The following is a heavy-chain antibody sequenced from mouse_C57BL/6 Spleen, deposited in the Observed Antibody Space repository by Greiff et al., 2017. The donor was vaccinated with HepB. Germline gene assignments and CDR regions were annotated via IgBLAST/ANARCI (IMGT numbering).Heavy chain of an antibody. Sequence: QVQLHQPGTELVKPGASVKLSCKASGYTFTSYWMHWVKQRPGQGLEWIGNINPSNGGTNYNEKFKSKATLTVDKSSSTAYMQLSSLTSEDSAVYYCASYSNYVGRFAYWGQGTLVTVSA. V-gene: IGHV1-53*01. CDR2: INPSNGGT. CDR1: GYTFTSYW. J-gene: IGHJ3*01. D-gene: IGHD2-5*01. CDR3: ASYSNYVGRFAY.